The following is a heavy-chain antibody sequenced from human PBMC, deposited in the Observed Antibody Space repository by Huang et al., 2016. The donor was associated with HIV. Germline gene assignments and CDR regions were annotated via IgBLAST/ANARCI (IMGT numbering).Heavy chain of an antibody. CDR1: GYTFTNHY. D-gene: IGHD3-3*01. CDR2: INPGNGAT. Sequence: QVQLVQSGAEVRKPGASLKISCEASGYTFTNHYLYWVRQAPGQGLDGMGMINPGNGATRYSQQLQGRVAMTRDTSTNTVYLELRSLRSEDTAVYYCAKGGDFSAYFDSWGQGTLVTVSS. J-gene: IGHJ4*02. CDR3: AKGGDFSAYFDS. V-gene: IGHV1-46*01.